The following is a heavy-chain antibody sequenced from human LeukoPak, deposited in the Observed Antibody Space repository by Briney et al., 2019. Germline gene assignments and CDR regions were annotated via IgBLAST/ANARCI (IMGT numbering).Heavy chain of an antibody. J-gene: IGHJ4*02. D-gene: IGHD5-18*01. CDR1: GYTFTIYG. V-gene: IGHV1-18*01. Sequence: ASVKVSCKASGYTFTIYGISWVRQAPGQGLEWMGWISAYNGNTNYAQKLQGRVTMTTDTSTSKAYMELRSLRSDDTAVYYCARVNGRRGYSYGNDYWGQGTLVTVSS. CDR2: ISAYNGNT. CDR3: ARVNGRRGYSYGNDY.